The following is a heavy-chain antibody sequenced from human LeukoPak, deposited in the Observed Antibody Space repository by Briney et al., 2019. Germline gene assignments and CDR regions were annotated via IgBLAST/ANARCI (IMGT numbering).Heavy chain of an antibody. Sequence: GGSLRLSCAASGFTFSRYWMSWVRQAPGKGLEWVANIKEDGGEIYYVDSVKGRFAISRDNTRNSLFLQMNSLRAEDTAVYYCARDDYYSNADWGQGTLVTVSS. CDR2: IKEDGGEI. V-gene: IGHV3-7*01. D-gene: IGHD3-22*01. J-gene: IGHJ4*02. CDR3: ARDDYYSNAD. CDR1: GFTFSRYW.